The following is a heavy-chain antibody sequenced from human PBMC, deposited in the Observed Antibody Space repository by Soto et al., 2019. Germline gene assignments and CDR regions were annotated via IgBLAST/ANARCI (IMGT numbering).Heavy chain of an antibody. CDR2: IWYDGSNK. CDR3: ARDAHIGPSIAVALYFDY. J-gene: IGHJ4*02. CDR1: GFTFSSYG. Sequence: GGSLRLSCAASGFTFSSYGMHWVRQAPGKGLEWVAVIWYDGSNKYYADSVKGRFTISRDNSKNTLYLQMNSLRAEDTAVYYCARDAHIGPSIAVALYFDYWGQGTLVTVSS. D-gene: IGHD6-19*01. V-gene: IGHV3-33*01.